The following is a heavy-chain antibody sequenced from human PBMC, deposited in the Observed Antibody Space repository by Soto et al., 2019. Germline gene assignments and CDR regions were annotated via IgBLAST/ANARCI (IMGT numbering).Heavy chain of an antibody. Sequence: SETLSLTCSVSGVSISSSTYYWGWIRQPPGKGLEWIVSLYHSGSTNYNPSLKSRVAISVDTSKNQFSLKLSSVTAADTAVYYCARAGLGVVTQIDYWGQGTLVTVSS. CDR3: ARAGLGVVTQIDY. V-gene: IGHV4-39*07. J-gene: IGHJ4*02. CDR1: GVSISSSTYY. D-gene: IGHD3-3*01. CDR2: LYHSGST.